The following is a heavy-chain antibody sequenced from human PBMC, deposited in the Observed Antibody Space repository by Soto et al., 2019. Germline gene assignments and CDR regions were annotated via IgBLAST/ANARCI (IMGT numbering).Heavy chain of an antibody. CDR3: ARDDSSSWRHGFDP. J-gene: IGHJ5*02. CDR2: IYYSGST. Sequence: TLSLTCTVSGGSISSYYWSWIRQPPGKGLEWIGYIYYSGSTNYNPSLKSRVTISVDTSKNQFSLKLSSVTAADTAVYYCARDDSSSWRHGFDPWGQGTLVTVSS. D-gene: IGHD6-13*01. V-gene: IGHV4-59*01. CDR1: GGSISSYY.